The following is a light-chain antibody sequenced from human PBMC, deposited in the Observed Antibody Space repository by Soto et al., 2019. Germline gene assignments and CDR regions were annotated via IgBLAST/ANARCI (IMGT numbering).Light chain of an antibody. Sequence: EIVLTQSPATLSLSPGERATLSCRASQSVYTYLAWYQQKPSQAPRLLIYDASKRATGIPARFSGSGSGTDFTLTISSLGPEDFAVYYCQQRTNWPPTWTFGQGTKVEIK. V-gene: IGKV3-11*01. CDR1: QSVYTY. J-gene: IGKJ1*01. CDR3: QQRTNWPPTWT. CDR2: DAS.